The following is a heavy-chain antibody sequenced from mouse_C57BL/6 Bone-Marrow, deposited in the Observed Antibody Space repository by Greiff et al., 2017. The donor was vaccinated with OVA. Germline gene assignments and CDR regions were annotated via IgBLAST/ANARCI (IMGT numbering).Heavy chain of an antibody. D-gene: IGHD2-4*01. CDR1: GFTFSDYG. V-gene: IGHV5-15*01. CDR3: ARGGLYDYGLYYAMDY. CDR2: ISNLAYSI. J-gene: IGHJ4*01. Sequence: EVHLVESGGGLVQPGGSLKLSCAASGFTFSDYGMAWVRQAPRKGPEWVAFISNLAYSIYYADTVTGRFTISRENAKNTLYLEMSSLRSEDTAMYYCARGGLYDYGLYYAMDYWGQGTSVTVSS.